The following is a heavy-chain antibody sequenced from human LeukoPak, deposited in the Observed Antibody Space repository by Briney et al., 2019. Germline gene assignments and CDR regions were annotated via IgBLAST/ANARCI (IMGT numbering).Heavy chain of an antibody. Sequence: ASVKVSCKASGYTFTSYAMHWVRQAPGQRLEWMGWINAGNGNTKYSQKFQGRVTITRDTSASTAYMELSSLRSEDTAVYYCARGYGPWVYYGMDVWGQGTTVTVSS. D-gene: IGHD5-18*01. CDR2: INAGNGNT. CDR3: ARGYGPWVYYGMDV. V-gene: IGHV1-3*01. CDR1: GYTFTSYA. J-gene: IGHJ6*02.